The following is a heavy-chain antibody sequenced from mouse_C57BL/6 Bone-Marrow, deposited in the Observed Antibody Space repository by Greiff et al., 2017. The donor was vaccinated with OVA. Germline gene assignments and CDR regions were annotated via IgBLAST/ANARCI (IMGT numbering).Heavy chain of an antibody. Sequence: VKLQQSGAELVKPGASVKISCKASGYAFSSYWMNWVKQRPGKGLEWIGKIYPGDGDTNYNGKFKGKATLTADKSSSTAYMQLSSLTSEDSAVYFCARARDGYFSFDYWGQGTTLTVSS. V-gene: IGHV1-80*01. CDR3: ARARDGYFSFDY. CDR2: IYPGDGDT. J-gene: IGHJ2*01. D-gene: IGHD2-3*01. CDR1: GYAFSSYW.